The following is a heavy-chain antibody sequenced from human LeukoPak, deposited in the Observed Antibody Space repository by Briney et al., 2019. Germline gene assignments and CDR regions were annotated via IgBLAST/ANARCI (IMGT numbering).Heavy chain of an antibody. CDR3: VKNGAFSSDY. Sequence: SETLSLTCAVSGVSISSGYWWSWVRQPPGKGLEWIGEIHHSGNTNYKPSLKTRVIISVDTSKNQFSLKLSSVTAADTAVYYCVKNGAFSSDYWGQGTLVTVSS. CDR1: GVSISSGYW. D-gene: IGHD3-3*02. J-gene: IGHJ4*02. V-gene: IGHV4-4*02. CDR2: IHHSGNT.